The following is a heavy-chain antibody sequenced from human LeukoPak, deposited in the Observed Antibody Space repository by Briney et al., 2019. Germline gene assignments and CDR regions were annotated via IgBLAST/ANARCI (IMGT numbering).Heavy chain of an antibody. CDR3: ASITGGYIDY. Sequence: SETLSLTCTVSGGSISSGGYYWSWIRQPPGKGLEGIGYIYYSGSTYDNPSPKSRVTISVDTSKNQFSLKLSSVTAADTAVYYCASITGGYIDYWGQGTLVTVSS. CDR2: IYYSGST. V-gene: IGHV4-30-4*08. CDR1: GGSISSGGYY. D-gene: IGHD2-8*02. J-gene: IGHJ4*02.